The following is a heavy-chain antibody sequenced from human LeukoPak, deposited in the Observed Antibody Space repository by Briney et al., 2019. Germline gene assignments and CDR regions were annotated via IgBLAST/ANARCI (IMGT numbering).Heavy chain of an antibody. J-gene: IGHJ4*02. CDR2: ISGSGGST. Sequence: GGSLRLSCAASGFTFSSYAMSWVREAPGKGLGWVSAISGSGGSTYYAASVKGRFTISRDNSKNTLYLQMNSLRAEDTAVYYCASHLSSSGFDYWGQGTLVTVSS. CDR3: ASHLSSSGFDY. V-gene: IGHV3-23*01. CDR1: GFTFSSYA. D-gene: IGHD6-6*01.